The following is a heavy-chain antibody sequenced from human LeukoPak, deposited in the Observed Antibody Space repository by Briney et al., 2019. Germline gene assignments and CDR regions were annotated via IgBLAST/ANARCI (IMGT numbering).Heavy chain of an antibody. J-gene: IGHJ4*02. D-gene: IGHD5-12*01. CDR2: IYYSGST. CDR1: GGSMSSYY. V-gene: IGHV4-59*01. Sequence: PSETLSLTCTVSGGSMSSYYWSWIRQPPGGGLEWIGYIYYSGSTNYNPSLKSRVTMSVDTSKNQFSLNLRSVTAADTAVYYCAKSGGYEMPRVVDYWGQGTLVTVSS. CDR3: AKSGGYEMPRVVDY.